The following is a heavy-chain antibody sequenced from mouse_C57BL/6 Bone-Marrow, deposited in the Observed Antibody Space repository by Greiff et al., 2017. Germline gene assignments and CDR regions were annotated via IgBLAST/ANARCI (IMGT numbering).Heavy chain of an antibody. D-gene: IGHD2-14*01. CDR3: ARGGGTAGFAY. J-gene: IGHJ3*01. CDR1: GYAFSSYW. V-gene: IGHV1-80*01. CDR2: LYPGDGDT. Sequence: VQLQQSGAELVKPGASVKISCKASGYAFSSYWMNWVKQRPGKGLEWIGQLYPGDGDTNYNGKFKGKATLTADKSSSTAYMKLSSLTSEDSAVYFCARGGGTAGFAYWGQGTLVTVSA.